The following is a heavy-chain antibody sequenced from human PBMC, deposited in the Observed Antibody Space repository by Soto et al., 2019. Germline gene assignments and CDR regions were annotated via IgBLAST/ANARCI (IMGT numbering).Heavy chain of an antibody. CDR3: ARDVGSSHGPGHPHYFDY. Sequence: PSETLSLTCAVSGYSISSSNWWGWIRQPPGKGLEWIAYIYYNGNTYYTPSLKSRATISLDTSRNQFFLNLNSVTAADTAVYYCARDVGSSHGPGHPHYFDYWGQGTLVTVSS. CDR1: GYSISSSNW. J-gene: IGHJ4*02. V-gene: IGHV4-28*03. D-gene: IGHD2-2*01. CDR2: IYYNGNT.